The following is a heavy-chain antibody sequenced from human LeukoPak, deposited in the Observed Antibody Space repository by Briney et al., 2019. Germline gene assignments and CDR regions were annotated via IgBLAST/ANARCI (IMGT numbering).Heavy chain of an antibody. J-gene: IGHJ4*02. V-gene: IGHV3-30*02. CDR3: AKDRESYYCSTTNCYLDY. CDR1: GFTFSSYG. Sequence: QAGGSLRLSCAASGFTFSSYGMHWVRQAPGKGLEWVAFIRYDGSNKYYADSVKGRFTISRDNSKNTLYLQMNSLRAEDTAVYYCAKDRESYYCSTTNCYLDYWGQGTLVTVSS. CDR2: IRYDGSNK. D-gene: IGHD2-2*01.